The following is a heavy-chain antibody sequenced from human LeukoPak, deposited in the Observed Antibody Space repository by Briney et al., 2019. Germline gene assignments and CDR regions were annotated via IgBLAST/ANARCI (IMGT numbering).Heavy chain of an antibody. V-gene: IGHV1-69*05. CDR1: GGTFSSYA. J-gene: IGHJ4*02. CDR2: IIPIFGTA. CDR3: ARGLDDFWSGSGTTYFDY. D-gene: IGHD3-3*01. Sequence: ASVKVSCKASGGTFSSYAISWVRQAPGQGLKWMGGIIPIFGTANYAQKFQGRVTITTDESTSTAYMELSSLRSEDTAVYYCARGLDDFWSGSGTTYFDYWGQGTLVTVSS.